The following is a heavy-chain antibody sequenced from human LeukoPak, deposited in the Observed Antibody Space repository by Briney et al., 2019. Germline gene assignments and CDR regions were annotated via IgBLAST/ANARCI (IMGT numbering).Heavy chain of an antibody. CDR2: IYYSGST. V-gene: IGHV4-39*01. Sequence: SETLSLTCTVSGGSISNSSYYWGWIRQPPGKGLEWIGSIYYSGSTYYNPSLKSRVTISVDTSKNQFSLKLISVTAADTAVYYCARHNKLGLRGFDYWGQGTLVTVSS. D-gene: IGHD7-27*01. J-gene: IGHJ4*02. CDR1: GGSISNSSYY. CDR3: ARHNKLGLRGFDY.